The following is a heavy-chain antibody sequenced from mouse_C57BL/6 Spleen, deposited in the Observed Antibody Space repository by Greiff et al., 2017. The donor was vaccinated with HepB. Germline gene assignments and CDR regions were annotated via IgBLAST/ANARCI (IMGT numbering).Heavy chain of an antibody. V-gene: IGHV3-6*01. CDR3: AKGVDDYEDYAMDY. Sequence: DVKLQESGPGLVKPSQSLSLTCSVTGYSITSGYYWNWIRQFPGNKLEWMGYISYDGSNNYNPSLKNRISITRDTSKNQFFLKLNSVTTEDTATYYCAKGVDDYEDYAMDYWGQGTSVTVSS. CDR2: ISYDGSN. J-gene: IGHJ4*01. CDR1: GYSITSGYY. D-gene: IGHD2-4*01.